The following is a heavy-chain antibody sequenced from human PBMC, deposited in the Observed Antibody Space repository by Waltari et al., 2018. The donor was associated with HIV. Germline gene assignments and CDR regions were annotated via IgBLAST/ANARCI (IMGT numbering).Heavy chain of an antibody. D-gene: IGHD3-16*02. V-gene: IGHV1-8*01. Sequence: QVQLVQSGAEVKKPGASVKVSCKASGYTFTSYDINWVRPATGQGLEWMGWMNPNSGNTGYAQKFQGRVTMTRNTSISTAYMELSSLRSEDTAVYYCARGLGYDYIWGSYRYRFDYWGQGTLVTVSS. J-gene: IGHJ4*02. CDR1: GYTFTSYD. CDR2: MNPNSGNT. CDR3: ARGLGYDYIWGSYRYRFDY.